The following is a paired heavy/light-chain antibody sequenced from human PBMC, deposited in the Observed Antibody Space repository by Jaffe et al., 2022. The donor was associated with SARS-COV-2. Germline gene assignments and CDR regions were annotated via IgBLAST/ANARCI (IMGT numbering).Heavy chain of an antibody. D-gene: IGHD3-22*01. J-gene: IGHJ2*01. Sequence: QVQLVQSGAEVKKPGSSVKVSCKASGGTFSSYAISWVRQAPGQGLEWMGGIIPIFGTANYAQKFQGRVTITADESTSTAYMELSSLRSEDTAVYYCATGAYYYDSSGYPGWYFDLWGRGTLVTVSS. CDR1: GGTFSSYA. CDR2: IIPIFGTA. V-gene: IGHV1-69*01. CDR3: ATGAYYYDSSGYPGWYFDL.
Light chain of an antibody. CDR3: QQYGSSPS. V-gene: IGKV3-20*01. CDR1: QSVSSSY. Sequence: EIVLTQSPGTLSLSPGERATLSCRASQSVSSSYLAWYQQKPGQAPRLLIYGASSRATGIPDRFSGSGSGTDFTLTISRLEPEDFAVYYCQQYGSSPSFGPGTKVDIK. CDR2: GAS. J-gene: IGKJ3*01.